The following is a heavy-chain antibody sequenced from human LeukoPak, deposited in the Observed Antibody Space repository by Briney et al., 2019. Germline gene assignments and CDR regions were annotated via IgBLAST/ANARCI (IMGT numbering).Heavy chain of an antibody. Sequence: GGSLRLSCAASGFSSSTRWMSWVRQSPGKGLEWVASIREDGSEKYYVDSVRGRLTVSRDNAKNSLYLQMNSLRAEDTAVYYCAASSQWWTTLTTFVDYWGQGTLVTVSS. J-gene: IGHJ4*02. CDR2: IREDGSEK. CDR1: GFSSSTRW. CDR3: AASSQWWTTLTTFVDY. D-gene: IGHD4-17*01. V-gene: IGHV3-7*03.